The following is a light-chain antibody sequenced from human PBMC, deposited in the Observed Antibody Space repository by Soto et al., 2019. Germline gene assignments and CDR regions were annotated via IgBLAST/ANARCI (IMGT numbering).Light chain of an antibody. J-gene: IGLJ2*01. CDR1: SCDVGGYNY. CDR3: SSYTGSNNLV. Sequence: QSALTQPPSASGSPGQSVTISCTGTSCDVGGYNYVSWYQQHPGKAPKLMFYEVSKRPSGVPDRFSGSKSGNTASLTVSGLQSEDEADYYCSSYTGSNNLVFGGGTKLTVL. CDR2: EVS. V-gene: IGLV2-8*01.